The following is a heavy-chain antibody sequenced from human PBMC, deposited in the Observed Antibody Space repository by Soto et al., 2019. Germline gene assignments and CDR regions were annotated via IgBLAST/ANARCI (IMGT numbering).Heavy chain of an antibody. CDR1: GFTFTRYS. CDR3: ARESEDLASNLDY. V-gene: IGHV3-21*06. J-gene: IGHJ4*02. CDR2: ISSTTNYI. Sequence: GGSLRLSCAASGFTFTRYSMNWVRQAPGKGLEWVSSISSTTNYIYYGDSMKGRFTISRDNAKNSLYLQMNSLRAEDTAVYYCARESEDLASNLDYWGQGTLVTVSS.